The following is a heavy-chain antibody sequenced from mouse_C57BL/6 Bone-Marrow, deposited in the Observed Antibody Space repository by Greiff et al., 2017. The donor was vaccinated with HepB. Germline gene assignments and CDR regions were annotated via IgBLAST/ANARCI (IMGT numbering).Heavy chain of an antibody. CDR3: ARSATVVARYYAMDY. D-gene: IGHD1-1*01. J-gene: IGHJ4*01. CDR2: IYPGDGDT. Sequence: VHLVESGPELVKPGASVKISCKASGYAFSSSWMNWVKQRPGKGLEWIGRIYPGDGDTNYNGKFKGKATLTADKSSSTAYMQLSSLTSEDSAVYFCARSATVVARYYAMDYWGQGTSVTVSS. V-gene: IGHV1-82*01. CDR1: GYAFSSSW.